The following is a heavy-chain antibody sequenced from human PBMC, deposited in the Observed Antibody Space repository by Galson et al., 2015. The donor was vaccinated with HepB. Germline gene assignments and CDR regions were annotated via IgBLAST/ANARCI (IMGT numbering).Heavy chain of an antibody. D-gene: IGHD3-3*01. CDR2: ISIGGATI. Sequence: SLRLSCAASGFSFSDYYMTWIRQAPGKGLEWLSYISIGGATIYYADSVRGRFTISRDNAKNTLYLQMNSLRAEDTALYYCARAAFGWFDPWGQGTQVTVSS. V-gene: IGHV3-11*01. CDR3: ARAAFGWFDP. CDR1: GFSFSDYY. J-gene: IGHJ5*02.